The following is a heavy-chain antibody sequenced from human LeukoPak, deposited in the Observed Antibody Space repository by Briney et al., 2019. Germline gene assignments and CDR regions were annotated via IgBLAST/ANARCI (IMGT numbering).Heavy chain of an antibody. D-gene: IGHD2-2*01. V-gene: IGHV4-34*01. CDR1: GITVSQSD. CDR2: INHSGST. J-gene: IGHJ4*02. CDR3: ARGYCSSTSCYLDY. Sequence: GSLRLSCAISGITVSQSDMSWVRQPPGKGLEWIGEINHSGSTNYNPSLKSRVTISVDTSKNQFSLKLSSVTAADTAVYYCARGYCSSTSCYLDYWGQGTLVTVSS.